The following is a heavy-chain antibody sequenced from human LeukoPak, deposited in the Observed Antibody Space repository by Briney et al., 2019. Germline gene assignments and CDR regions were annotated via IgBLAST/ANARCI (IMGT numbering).Heavy chain of an antibody. CDR1: GDSISNYY. D-gene: IGHD5-18*01. CDR2: IYYSGSI. V-gene: IGHV4-59*08. J-gene: IGHJ4*02. CDR3: ARSRGYSYGTTFLDC. Sequence: SETLSLTCTVSGDSISNYYWSWIRQPPGKGLEWIGYIYYSGSINYNPSLKSRVTISVDTSKNQFSLKLISVTAADTAVYYCARSRGYSYGTTFLDCWGQGTLVTVSS.